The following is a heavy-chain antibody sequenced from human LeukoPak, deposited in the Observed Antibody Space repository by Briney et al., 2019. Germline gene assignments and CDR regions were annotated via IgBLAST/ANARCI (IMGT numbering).Heavy chain of an antibody. Sequence: SETLSLTCTVSGGSISSSSYYWGWIRQPPGKGLEWIGSIYYSGSTYYNPSLKSRVTISVDTSKNQFSLKLSSVTAADTAVYYCARQLYGSGSYYAPMDVWGKGTTVTISS. V-gene: IGHV4-39*01. D-gene: IGHD3-10*01. CDR2: IYYSGST. CDR3: ARQLYGSGSYYAPMDV. J-gene: IGHJ6*03. CDR1: GGSISSSSYY.